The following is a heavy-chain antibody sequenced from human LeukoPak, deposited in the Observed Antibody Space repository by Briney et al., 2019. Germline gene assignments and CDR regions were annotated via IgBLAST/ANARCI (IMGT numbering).Heavy chain of an antibody. CDR2: IRSKGKQSVT. V-gene: IGHV3-73*01. J-gene: IGHJ4*02. D-gene: IGHD2-21*02. CDR3: SRPAHCGGDCKSEDADY. Sequence: GGSLRLSCAASGLTFSGSAMHWVPQASGKGLECVRRIRSKGKQSVTSYAASVRGRFTISRADSKNTAYLQMNILKTEDTAVYYCSRPAHCGGDCKSEDADYWGQGTLVTVSS. CDR1: GLTFSGSA.